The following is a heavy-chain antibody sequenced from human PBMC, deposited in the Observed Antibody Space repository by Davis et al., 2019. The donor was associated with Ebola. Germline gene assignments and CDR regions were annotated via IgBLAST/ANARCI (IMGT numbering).Heavy chain of an antibody. D-gene: IGHD4-17*01. V-gene: IGHV3-66*04. CDR2: IYRDGRM. Sequence: GGSLRLSCAASGFIASANYMSWVRQAPGRGLEWVSVIYRDGRMYHADSVKGRFSISRDDSKNTVYLQINSLRAEDTAMYHCTRHVPGDFWYFDLWGRGTLVTVSS. CDR3: TRHVPGDFWYFDL. CDR1: GFIASANY. J-gene: IGHJ2*01.